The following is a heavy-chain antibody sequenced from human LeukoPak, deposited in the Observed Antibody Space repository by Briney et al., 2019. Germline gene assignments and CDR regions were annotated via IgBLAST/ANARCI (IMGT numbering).Heavy chain of an antibody. D-gene: IGHD3-10*01. CDR2: ISSSGNII. V-gene: IGHV3-11*01. Sequence: GGSLRLSCAASGFTFSDYYMSWIRQAPGKGLEWVSYISSSGNIIYYADAVKGRFTISRDNAKNSLYLQMNSLRAEDTAVYYCARDPPMVRGVIITIYYGMDVWGQGTTVTVSS. CDR1: GFTFSDYY. J-gene: IGHJ6*02. CDR3: ARDPPMVRGVIITIYYGMDV.